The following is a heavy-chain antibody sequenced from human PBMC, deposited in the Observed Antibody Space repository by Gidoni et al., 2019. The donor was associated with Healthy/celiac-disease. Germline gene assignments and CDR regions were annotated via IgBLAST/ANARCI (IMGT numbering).Heavy chain of an antibody. CDR3: ARGYGDHSLGRPQGGNFDY. J-gene: IGHJ4*02. Sequence: EVQLVESGGGLIQPGGSLRLSCAASGFTVSSNYMSWVRQAPGKGLEWVSVIYSGGSTYYADSVKGRFTIYRDNSKNTLYLQMNSLRAEDTAVYYCARGYGDHSLGRPQGGNFDYWGQGTLVTVSS. D-gene: IGHD4-17*01. CDR1: GFTVSSNY. CDR2: IYSGGST. V-gene: IGHV3-53*01.